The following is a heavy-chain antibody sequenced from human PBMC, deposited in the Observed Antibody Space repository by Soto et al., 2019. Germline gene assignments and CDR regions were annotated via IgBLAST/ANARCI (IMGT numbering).Heavy chain of an antibody. CDR1: GYSVSSSDYY. CDR3: AREPSYYDFWSGQEGVDY. J-gene: IGHJ4*02. Sequence: PSETLSLTCSVSGYSVSSSDYYWAWIRQPPVKGLEWIGSMFYSGLTYYNPSLKSRVTLSVDTSKNQFSVRLNSVTAADTAVYYCAREPSYYDFWSGQEGVDYWGQGTLVNVSA. D-gene: IGHD3-3*01. V-gene: IGHV4-39*02. CDR2: MFYSGLT.